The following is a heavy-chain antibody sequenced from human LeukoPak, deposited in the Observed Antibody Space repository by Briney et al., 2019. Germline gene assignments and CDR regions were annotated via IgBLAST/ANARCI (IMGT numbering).Heavy chain of an antibody. CDR1: GYTFSSYW. D-gene: IGHD3-3*01. CDR3: ARQNDFRLDY. V-gene: IGHV5-51*01. Sequence: GESLKISCKGSGYTFSSYWVGWVRQMPGKGLEWMGIIYPGDSDTRYSPSLQGQVTISVDTSIGTAYLQWSSLKASDTAIYYCARQNDFRLDYWGQGTLVTVSS. CDR2: IYPGDSDT. J-gene: IGHJ4*02.